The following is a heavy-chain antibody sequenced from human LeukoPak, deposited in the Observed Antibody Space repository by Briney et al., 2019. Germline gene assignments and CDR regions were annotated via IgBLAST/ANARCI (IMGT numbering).Heavy chain of an antibody. Sequence: SETLSLTCAVSGYSISSGYYWGWIRQPPGKGLEWIGSIYHSEGTYYNPSLKSRVTISVDTSKNQFSLKLSSVTAADTAVYYCAREDMVRGVIIYYYGMDVWGKGTTVTVSS. CDR1: GYSISSGYY. V-gene: IGHV4-38-2*02. CDR3: AREDMVRGVIIYYYGMDV. CDR2: IYHSEGT. D-gene: IGHD3-10*01. J-gene: IGHJ6*04.